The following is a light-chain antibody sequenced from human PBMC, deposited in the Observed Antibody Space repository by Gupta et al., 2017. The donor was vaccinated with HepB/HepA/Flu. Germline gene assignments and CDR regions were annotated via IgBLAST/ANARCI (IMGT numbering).Light chain of an antibody. CDR1: QSLLHSNGYNY. CDR3: MQALQAPRT. V-gene: IGKV2-28*01. Sequence: DLVMTQSPLSLPVTPGEPASISCRSSQSLLHSNGYNYLDWYLQKPGQSPQLLIYLGSNRASGVHDRFSGSGSGTDFTMKSSRVEAEDVGVYYCMQALQAPRTFGPGTKVDIK. J-gene: IGKJ3*01. CDR2: LGS.